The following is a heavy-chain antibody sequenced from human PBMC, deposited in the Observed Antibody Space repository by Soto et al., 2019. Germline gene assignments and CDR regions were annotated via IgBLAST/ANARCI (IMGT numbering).Heavy chain of an antibody. CDR1: GFTFSSYS. Sequence: GGSLRLSCAASGFTFSSYSMTWVRQAPGGGLEWVSTISGSGGSTYYADSVKGRFTISRDNSKNTLYLQMNSLRAEDTAVYYCAKGNIGRGYVWGSYRYFDYWGQGTLVTVSS. J-gene: IGHJ4*02. D-gene: IGHD3-16*02. CDR2: ISGSGGST. CDR3: AKGNIGRGYVWGSYRYFDY. V-gene: IGHV3-23*01.